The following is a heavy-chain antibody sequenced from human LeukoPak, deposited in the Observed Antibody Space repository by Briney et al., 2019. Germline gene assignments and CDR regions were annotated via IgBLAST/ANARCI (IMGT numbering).Heavy chain of an antibody. Sequence: PGGSLRLSCAASGFTFSSYEMNWVRQAPGKGLEWVSGINWNSGSIDYAESVKGRFTISRDNAKNSLYLQMNSLRAEDTALYYCAKDMMAIVGGTTSAFDMWSQGTMVTVSS. D-gene: IGHD1-26*01. CDR3: AKDMMAIVGGTTSAFDM. CDR1: GFTFSSYE. V-gene: IGHV3-9*01. CDR2: INWNSGSI. J-gene: IGHJ3*02.